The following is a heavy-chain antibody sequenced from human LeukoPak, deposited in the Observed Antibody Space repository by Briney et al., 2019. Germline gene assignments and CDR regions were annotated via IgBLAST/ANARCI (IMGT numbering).Heavy chain of an antibody. J-gene: IGHJ4*02. V-gene: IGHV2-5*01. CDR3: AHRGYNDGFDY. Sequence: SGPTLVNPTQTLTLTCTFSGFSLSSSGVSVGWIRQPPGKALEWLALVYWSDDKRYSPSLKSRLTITKDPSKNQVDLTMTNMDPVDTATYYCAHRGYNDGFDYWGQGILVSVSS. CDR1: GFSLSSSGVS. CDR2: VYWSDDK. D-gene: IGHD5-18*01.